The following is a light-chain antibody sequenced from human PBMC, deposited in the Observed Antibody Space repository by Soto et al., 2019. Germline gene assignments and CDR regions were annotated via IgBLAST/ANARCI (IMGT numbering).Light chain of an antibody. CDR3: QQYTDWPLT. CDR1: QNVRSN. J-gene: IGKJ4*01. Sequence: EIVITQSPATLSVSPGERATLSCRASQNVRSNLAWYQQKPGQAPRLLIYGASTRATGVPARFSGSGSGTEFTLTISSLQSEDFAVYYCQQYTDWPLTFGGGTKVDIK. CDR2: GAS. V-gene: IGKV3-15*01.